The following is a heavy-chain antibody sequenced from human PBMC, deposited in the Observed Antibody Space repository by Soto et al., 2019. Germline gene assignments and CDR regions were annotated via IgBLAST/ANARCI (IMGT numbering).Heavy chain of an antibody. CDR3: ARGIAAAGTGVFDY. V-gene: IGHV3-7*04. CDR1: GFTFSTYW. D-gene: IGHD6-13*01. CDR2: IKQDESEK. Sequence: EVQLVESGGGLVQPGGSLRLSCAASGFTFSTYWMTWVHQAPGKGLEWVANIKQDESEKYYVDSVKGRFTISRDNAKNSLYLQMNSLRAEDTAVYYCARGIAAAGTGVFDYWGQGTLVTVSS. J-gene: IGHJ4*02.